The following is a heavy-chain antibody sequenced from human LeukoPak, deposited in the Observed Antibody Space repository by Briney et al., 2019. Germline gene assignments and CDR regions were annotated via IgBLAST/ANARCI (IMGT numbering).Heavy chain of an antibody. Sequence: PGGSLRLSCAASGFTFSSYAMHWVRQAPGKGLEWVAVISYDGSNKYYADSVKGRFTISRDNSKNTLYLQMNSLRAEDTAVYYCARGRARMDYWGQGTLVTVSS. CDR3: ARGRARMDY. CDR2: ISYDGSNK. V-gene: IGHV3-30*04. J-gene: IGHJ4*02. CDR1: GFTFSSYA.